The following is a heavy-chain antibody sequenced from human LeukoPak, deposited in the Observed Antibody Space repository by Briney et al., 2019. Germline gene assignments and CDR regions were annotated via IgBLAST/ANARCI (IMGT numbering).Heavy chain of an antibody. D-gene: IGHD1-26*01. Sequence: SETLSLTCTVSGDSIDSSTHFWGWIRQSPGKGLEWIATIYHSGDTFYTPSLQSRVTISVDIIKNQFSLKVNSVTAADTAVYYCARRGVGASPFDFWGQGTLVTVS. V-gene: IGHV4-39*01. J-gene: IGHJ4*02. CDR2: IYHSGDT. CDR3: ARRGVGASPFDF. CDR1: GDSIDSSTHF.